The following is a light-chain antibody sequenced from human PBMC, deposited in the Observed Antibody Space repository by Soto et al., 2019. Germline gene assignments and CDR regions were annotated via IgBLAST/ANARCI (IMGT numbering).Light chain of an antibody. CDR2: EVS. J-gene: IGLJ1*01. V-gene: IGLV2-14*01. CDR3: SSYTSSSTLV. CDR1: SSDVGGYNY. Sequence: QSALTQPASVSGSPGQSITISCTGTSSDVGGYNYVSWYQQHPGKAPKLMIYEVSNRPSGVSNRFSGSKSGNTASLTISGLQAEDEGYYSCSSYTSSSTLVFGTGTKLTVL.